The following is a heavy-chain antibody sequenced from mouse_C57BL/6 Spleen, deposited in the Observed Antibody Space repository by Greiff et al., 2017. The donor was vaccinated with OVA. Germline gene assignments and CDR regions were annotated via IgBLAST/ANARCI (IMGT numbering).Heavy chain of an antibody. CDR3: ARTLTNYAMDY. Sequence: EVQLQESGGGLVKPGGSLKLSCAASGFTFSDYGMHWVRQAPEKGLEWVAYISSGSSTIYYADTVKGRFTISRDNAKNTLFLQMTSLRSEDTAMYYCARTLTNYAMDYWGQGTSVTVSS. CDR2: ISSGSSTI. D-gene: IGHD1-1*01. V-gene: IGHV5-17*01. CDR1: GFTFSDYG. J-gene: IGHJ4*01.